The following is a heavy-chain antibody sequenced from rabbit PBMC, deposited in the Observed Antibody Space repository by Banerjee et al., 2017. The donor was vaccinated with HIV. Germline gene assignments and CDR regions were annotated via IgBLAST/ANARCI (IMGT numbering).Heavy chain of an antibody. CDR1: GIHFTSYG. V-gene: IGHV1S47*01. CDR3: ARSDYYGMDL. J-gene: IGHJ6*01. CDR2: IDPVFGST. Sequence: QEQLVESGGGLVQPGESLKLSCKASGIHFTSYGVSWVRQAPGKGLEWIGYIDPVFGSTIYASWVNGRFTISSHNAQNTLYLQLNSLTAADTATYFCARSDYYGMDLWGPGTLVTVS.